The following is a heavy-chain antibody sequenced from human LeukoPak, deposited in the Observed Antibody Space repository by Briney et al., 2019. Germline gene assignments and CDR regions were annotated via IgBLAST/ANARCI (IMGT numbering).Heavy chain of an antibody. V-gene: IGHV3-23*01. J-gene: IGHJ6*02. D-gene: IGHD2-15*01. Sequence: GGSLRLSCAASGFTFSSYAMSWVRQAPGKGLEWVSAISGSGGSTYYADSVKGRFAISRDNSKNTLYLQMNSLRAEDTAVYYCAKRGGTYYYYYYGMDVWGQGTTVTVSS. CDR2: ISGSGGST. CDR3: AKRGGTYYYYYYGMDV. CDR1: GFTFSSYA.